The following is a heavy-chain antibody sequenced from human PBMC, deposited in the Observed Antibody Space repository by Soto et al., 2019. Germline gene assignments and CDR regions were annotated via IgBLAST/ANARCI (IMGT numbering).Heavy chain of an antibody. Sequence: SSETLSLTCAVYGGSFSDYYWSWLRQSPGKGLEWIGEINHSGSTNYNPSLKSRVIISVDTSKNQFSLKLSSVTAADTAVYYCARGDYGGNSDDYWGRGTLVTVSS. D-gene: IGHD4-17*01. V-gene: IGHV4-34*01. CDR3: ARGDYGGNSDDY. CDR2: INHSGST. J-gene: IGHJ4*02. CDR1: GGSFSDYY.